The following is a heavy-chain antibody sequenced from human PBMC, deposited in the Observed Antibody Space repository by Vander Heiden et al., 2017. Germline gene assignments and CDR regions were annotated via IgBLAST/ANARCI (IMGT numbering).Heavy chain of an antibody. J-gene: IGHJ3*02. V-gene: IGHV4-39*01. D-gene: IGHD3-22*01. CDR2: IYYSGST. CDR3: ARGPNYYDSSGPGAFDI. Sequence: QLQLQESGPGLVKPSETLSLTCTVSGGSISCSSYYWGWIRQPPGKGLEWIGSIYYSGSTYYNPSLKSRVTISVDTSKNQFSLKLSSVTAADTAVYYCARGPNYYDSSGPGAFDIWGQGTMVTVSS. CDR1: GGSISCSSYY.